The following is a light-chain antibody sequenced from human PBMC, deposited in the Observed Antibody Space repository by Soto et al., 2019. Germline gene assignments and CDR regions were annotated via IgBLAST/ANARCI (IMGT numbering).Light chain of an antibody. CDR3: QQYSSSPLT. V-gene: IGKV3-11*01. Sequence: EIVLAQSPATLSLSPGERATLSCRASQSINSYLAWFRQKPGQAPRLLIYDASNRASGIPARISGSGSGTDFTLTISSLEPEDFAVYYCQQYSSSPLTFGGGTKVDIK. J-gene: IGKJ4*01. CDR1: QSINSY. CDR2: DAS.